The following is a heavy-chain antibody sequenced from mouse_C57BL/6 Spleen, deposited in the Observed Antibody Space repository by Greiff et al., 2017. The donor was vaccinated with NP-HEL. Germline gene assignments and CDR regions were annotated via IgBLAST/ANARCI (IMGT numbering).Heavy chain of an antibody. J-gene: IGHJ4*01. CDR3: AREGLTGIYYAMDY. CDR2: ISDGGSYT. CDR1: GFTFSSYA. V-gene: IGHV5-4*01. D-gene: IGHD4-1*01. Sequence: DVQLQESGGGLVKPGGSLKLSCAASGFTFSSYAMSWVRQTPEKRLEWVATISDGGSYTYYPDNVKGRFTISRDNAKNNLYLQMSHLKSEDTAMYYCAREGLTGIYYAMDYWGQGTSVTVSS.